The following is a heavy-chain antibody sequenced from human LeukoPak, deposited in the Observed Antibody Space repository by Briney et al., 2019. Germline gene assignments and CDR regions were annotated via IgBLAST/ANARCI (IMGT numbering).Heavy chain of an antibody. CDR1: GFTFSSYA. D-gene: IGHD5-18*01. V-gene: IGHV3-23*01. Sequence: PGGSLRLSCAAPGFTFSSYAMSWVRQAPGKGLEWVSAISGSGGSTYYADSVKGRFTISRDNSKNPLYLQLNSLLAEHPSVYYCATRGGLHNGFDHWGQGTLVTVAS. J-gene: IGHJ5*02. CDR3: ATRGGLHNGFDH. CDR2: ISGSGGST.